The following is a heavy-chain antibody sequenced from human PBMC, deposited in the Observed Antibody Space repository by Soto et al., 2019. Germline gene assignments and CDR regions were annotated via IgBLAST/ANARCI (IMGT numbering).Heavy chain of an antibody. CDR3: ASCAQQLVYYWYGMDV. Sequence: PSETLSLTCTVSGGPISSTSYFWGWIRQPPGKGLEWIGILYYSGSTYYKSSLKSRVTISADTSKNQLSLRLNSVTAADTATYYCASCAQQLVYYWYGMDVWGQGTTVTVSS. J-gene: IGHJ6*02. CDR2: LYYSGST. CDR1: GGPISSTSYF. V-gene: IGHV4-39*01. D-gene: IGHD6-6*01.